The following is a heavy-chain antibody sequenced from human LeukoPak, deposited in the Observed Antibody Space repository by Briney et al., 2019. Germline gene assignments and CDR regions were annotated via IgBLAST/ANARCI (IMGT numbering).Heavy chain of an antibody. CDR2: IRDKANTYAT. CDR3: VARTQGIGAFDI. D-gene: IGHD3/OR15-3a*01. V-gene: IGHV3-73*01. J-gene: IGHJ3*02. CDR1: GFTFSAST. Sequence: GGSLRLSCAASGFTFSASTIHWVRQASGRGLEWVGRIRDKANTYATSYGATLKGRFTISRDDLKNTAYLQMNSLRNDDTAVYYCVARTQGIGAFDIWGQGTMVSVSS.